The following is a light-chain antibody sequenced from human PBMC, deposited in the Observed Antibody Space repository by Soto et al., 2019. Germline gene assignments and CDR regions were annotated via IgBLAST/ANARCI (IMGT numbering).Light chain of an antibody. Sequence: DIQMTQSPSSVSASVGDRVTITCRASQGISSRLAWYQQKPGKAPNLLIYAASSLQSGVPSRFSGSGSETDFTLTIGSLQPEEFATYYCQQANSSPLSFGGGTKVEIK. J-gene: IGKJ4*01. CDR2: AAS. CDR3: QQANSSPLS. V-gene: IGKV1-12*01. CDR1: QGISSR.